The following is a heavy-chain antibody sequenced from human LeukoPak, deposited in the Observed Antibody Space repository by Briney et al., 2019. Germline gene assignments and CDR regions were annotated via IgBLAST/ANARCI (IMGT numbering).Heavy chain of an antibody. CDR2: IYYSGST. CDR3: ARLYYDSSGYYQICYFDY. CDR1: GGYISSSSYY. J-gene: IGHJ4*02. Sequence: SETLSLTCTVSGGYISSSSYYWGWIRQPPGKELEWIGSIYYSGSTYYNPSLKSRVTISVDTSKNQFSLNLSSVTAADTAVYYCARLYYDSSGYYQICYFDYWGQGTLVTVSS. V-gene: IGHV4-39*01. D-gene: IGHD3-22*01.